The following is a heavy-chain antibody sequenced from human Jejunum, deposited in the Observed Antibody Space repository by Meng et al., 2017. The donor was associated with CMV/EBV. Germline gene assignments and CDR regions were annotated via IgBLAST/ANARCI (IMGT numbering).Heavy chain of an antibody. CDR3: ARRGGYCSSPSCPGAFDI. V-gene: IGHV3-30-3*01. CDR2: ISYDGSNK. Sequence: SYAMHWFRQAPGKGLEWVAVISYDGSNKYYADSVKGRFTISRDNSKNTLYLQMNSLTAEDTAVYYCARRGGYCSSPSCPGAFDIWGHGTMVTVSS. D-gene: IGHD2-2*01. J-gene: IGHJ3*02. CDR1: SYA.